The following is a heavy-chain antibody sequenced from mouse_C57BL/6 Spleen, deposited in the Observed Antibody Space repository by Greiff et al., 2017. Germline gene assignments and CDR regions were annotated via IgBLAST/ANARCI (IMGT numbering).Heavy chain of an antibody. V-gene: IGHV1-9*01. CDR1: GYTFTGYW. CDR2: ILPGNGST. Sequence: QVQLQQSGAELMKPGASVKLSCKATGYTFTGYWIEWVKQRPGHGLEWIGEILPGNGSTNYNEKFKGQATFTASTSSNSAYMQLISLTTEDSAIYYCATYYDYERYVDVWGTGTTVTVSS. D-gene: IGHD2-4*01. J-gene: IGHJ1*03. CDR3: ATYYDYERYVDV.